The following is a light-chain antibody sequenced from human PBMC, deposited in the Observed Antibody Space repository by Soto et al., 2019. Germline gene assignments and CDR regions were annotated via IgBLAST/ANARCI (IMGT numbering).Light chain of an antibody. CDR3: SSYAGDNNVV. CDR2: EVS. J-gene: IGLJ2*01. CDR1: GNDVGGHDY. Sequence: QSVLTQPPSASGSLGQSVTISCTGSGNDVGGHDYVSWYQQHPGKAPKLIIFEVSQRPSGAPERFSGFKSGNTASLTVSGLQSDDEAVYYCSSYAGDNNVVFGGGTKVTVL. V-gene: IGLV2-8*01.